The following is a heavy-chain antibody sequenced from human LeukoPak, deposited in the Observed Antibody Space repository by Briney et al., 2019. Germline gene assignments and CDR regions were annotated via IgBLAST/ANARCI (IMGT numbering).Heavy chain of an antibody. Sequence: PGGSLRLSCAASGFTFSSYSMNWVRQAPGKGLEWVSYISSSSSTIYYADSVKGRFTISRDNAKNSLYLQMNSLSAEDTAVYYCASDGSGSYYALAHPDYWGQGTLVTVSS. D-gene: IGHD3-10*01. CDR3: ASDGSGSYYALAHPDY. V-gene: IGHV3-48*04. CDR1: GFTFSSYS. J-gene: IGHJ4*02. CDR2: ISSSSSTI.